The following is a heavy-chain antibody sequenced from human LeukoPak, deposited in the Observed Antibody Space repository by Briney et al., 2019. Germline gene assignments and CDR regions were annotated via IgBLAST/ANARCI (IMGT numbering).Heavy chain of an antibody. V-gene: IGHV4-34*01. Sequence: SETLSLTCAVYGGSFSGYYWSWIRQPPGKGLEWIGEINHSGSTNYNPSLKSRVTISVDTSKNQFSLKLSSVTAADTAVYYCARTRGLLRYFSYGMDVWGQGTTVTVSS. J-gene: IGHJ6*02. CDR1: GGSFSGYY. CDR2: INHSGST. CDR3: ARTRGLLRYFSYGMDV. D-gene: IGHD3-9*01.